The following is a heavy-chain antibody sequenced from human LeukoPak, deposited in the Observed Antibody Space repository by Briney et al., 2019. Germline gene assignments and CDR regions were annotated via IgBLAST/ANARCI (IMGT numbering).Heavy chain of an antibody. V-gene: IGHV5-51*01. J-gene: IGHJ6*03. CDR3: ARTLHDYGDYDGSDGYYYYMDV. D-gene: IGHD4-17*01. Sequence: GESLKISCKGSGYSFTSYWIGWVRQMPGKGLEWMGIIYPGDSDTRYSPSFQGQVTISADKSISTAYLQWSSLKASDTAMYYCARTLHDYGDYDGSDGYYYYMDVWGKGTTITVSS. CDR2: IYPGDSDT. CDR1: GYSFTSYW.